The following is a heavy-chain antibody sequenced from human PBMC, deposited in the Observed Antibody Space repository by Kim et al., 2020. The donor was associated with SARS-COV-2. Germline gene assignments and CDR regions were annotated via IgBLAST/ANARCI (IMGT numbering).Heavy chain of an antibody. Sequence: ASVKVSCKASGYTFTSYGISWVRQAPGQGLEWMGWISAYNGNTNYAQKLQGRVTMTTDTSTSTAYMELRSLRSDDTAVYYCARGWSYYYDSSGYYGHYYYGMDVWGQGTTVTVSS. CDR2: ISAYNGNT. D-gene: IGHD3-22*01. CDR1: GYTFTSYG. CDR3: ARGWSYYYDSSGYYGHYYYGMDV. V-gene: IGHV1-18*01. J-gene: IGHJ6*02.